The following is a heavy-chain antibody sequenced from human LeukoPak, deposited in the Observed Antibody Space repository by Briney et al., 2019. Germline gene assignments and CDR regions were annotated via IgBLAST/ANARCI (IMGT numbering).Heavy chain of an antibody. CDR1: GGSFSGYY. J-gene: IGHJ4*02. Sequence: PSETLSLTCAVYGGSFSGYYWNWIRQPPGKGLEWIGEINHSGSTNYDPSLKSRVTISVDTSKNQFSLKLSSVTAADTAVYYCARGGWYSSGPNSFDYWGQGTLVTVSS. D-gene: IGHD6-19*01. CDR3: ARGGWYSSGPNSFDY. V-gene: IGHV4-34*01. CDR2: INHSGST.